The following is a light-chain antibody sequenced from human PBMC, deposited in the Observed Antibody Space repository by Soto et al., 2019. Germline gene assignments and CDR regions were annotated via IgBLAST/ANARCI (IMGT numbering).Light chain of an antibody. CDR3: EQYGSSPRT. CDR2: GAA. CDR1: QSVSSSY. V-gene: IGKV3-20*01. J-gene: IGKJ1*01. Sequence: EIVMTQSPATLSVSPGERATLSCRASQSVSSSYLAWYQQKPGQAPRLLIYGAATRATGITARFSGSGSGTDFTLTISRLEPEDSAVYYCEQYGSSPRTFGQGTKVDIK.